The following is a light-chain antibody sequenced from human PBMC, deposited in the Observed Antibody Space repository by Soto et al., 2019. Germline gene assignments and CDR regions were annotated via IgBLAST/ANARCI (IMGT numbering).Light chain of an antibody. V-gene: IGKV3-11*01. CDR3: QQRSNWRT. CDR2: DAS. Sequence: EIVLTQSPATLSLSPGERATLSCRASQSVSSYLAWYQQKPGQAPRLLIYDASNRATGIPARFSGSGSGTDFTLNISSLEPEDFAVYYCQQRSNWRTFGRGTKVDIK. CDR1: QSVSSY. J-gene: IGKJ3*01.